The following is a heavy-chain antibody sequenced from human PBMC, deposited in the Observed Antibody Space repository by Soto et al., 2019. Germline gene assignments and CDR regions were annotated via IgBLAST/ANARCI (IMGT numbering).Heavy chain of an antibody. J-gene: IGHJ4*02. V-gene: IGHV3-33*01. CDR3: ARLDSGYYDY. CDR1: GFTFTRYG. Sequence: PGGSLRLSCAASGFTFTRYGMHWVRQAPGKGLEWVAVIWSDGSNKYYADSAKGRFSISRDNSKNTLYLQMNSLRAEDTAVYYCARLDSGYYDYWGQGTLVTVSS. CDR2: IWSDGSNK. D-gene: IGHD3-22*01.